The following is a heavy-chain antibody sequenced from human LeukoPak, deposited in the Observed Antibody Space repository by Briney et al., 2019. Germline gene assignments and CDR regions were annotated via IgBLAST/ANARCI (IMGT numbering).Heavy chain of an antibody. J-gene: IGHJ6*02. Sequence: PGGSLRLSCAASGFTFNSYAMHWVRQAPGKGLEGVAVISYDGSNKYYADSVKGRFTISRDNSKNTLYLQMNSLRAEDTAVYYCAKARRGYSYGLPSHYYYYGMDVWGQGTTVTVSS. CDR1: GFTFNSYA. D-gene: IGHD5-18*01. CDR2: ISYDGSNK. V-gene: IGHV3-30-3*01. CDR3: AKARRGYSYGLPSHYYYYGMDV.